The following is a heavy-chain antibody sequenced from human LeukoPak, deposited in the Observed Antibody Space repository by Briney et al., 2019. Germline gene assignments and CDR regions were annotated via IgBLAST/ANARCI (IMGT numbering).Heavy chain of an antibody. CDR2: INPNSGGT. Sequence: ASVKVSCKASGYTFTGYYMHWVRQAPGQGLEWMGWINPNSGGTNYALKFQGRVTMTRDTSISTAYMELSRLRSDDTAVYYCARDLVGIAAAGYFQHWGQGTLVTVSS. J-gene: IGHJ1*01. CDR3: ARDLVGIAAAGYFQH. V-gene: IGHV1-2*02. CDR1: GYTFTGYY. D-gene: IGHD6-13*01.